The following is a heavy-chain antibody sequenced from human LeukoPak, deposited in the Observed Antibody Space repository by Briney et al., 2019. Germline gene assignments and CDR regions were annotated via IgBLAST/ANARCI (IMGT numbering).Heavy chain of an antibody. Sequence: GGSLRLSCAASGFTFSSYSMNWVRQAPGKGLEWVSSISSSSSYIYYADSVKGRFTISRDNAKNSLYLQMNSLRAEDTAVYYCATTTVAARVFDYWGQGTLVTVSS. CDR3: ATTTVAARVFDY. V-gene: IGHV3-21*01. D-gene: IGHD6-6*01. CDR1: GFTFSSYS. J-gene: IGHJ4*02. CDR2: ISSSSSYI.